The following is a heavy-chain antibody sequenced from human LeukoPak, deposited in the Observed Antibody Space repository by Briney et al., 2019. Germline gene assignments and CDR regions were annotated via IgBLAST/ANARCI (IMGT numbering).Heavy chain of an antibody. CDR2: IYYSGST. J-gene: IGHJ4*02. V-gene: IGHV4-59*01. CDR1: GGSISSYY. CDR3: ARTLGSGTSDY. Sequence: SETLSLTCTVSGGSISSYYWSWIRQPPGKGLEWIGYIYYSGSTNYNPSLKSRVTISVDTSKNQFSLKLSSVTAADTAVYFCARTLGSGTSDYWGQGTLVTVSS. D-gene: IGHD3-10*02.